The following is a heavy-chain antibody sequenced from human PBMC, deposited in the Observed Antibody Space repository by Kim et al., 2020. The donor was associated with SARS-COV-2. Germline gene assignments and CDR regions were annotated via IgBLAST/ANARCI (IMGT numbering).Heavy chain of an antibody. Sequence: ISDSGVRTHYADSVKGRFTISRDNSKSTLFLQMNSLRAEDTAVYYCEASDYWGQGSLVTFSS. CDR2: ISDSGVRT. V-gene: IGHV3-23*01. J-gene: IGHJ4*02. CDR3: EASDY.